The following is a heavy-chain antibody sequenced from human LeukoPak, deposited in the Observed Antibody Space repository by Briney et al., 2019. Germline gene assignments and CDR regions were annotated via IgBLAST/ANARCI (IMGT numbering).Heavy chain of an antibody. Sequence: SETLSLTCTVSGGSISSYYWSWIRQPPGKGLEWIGYIYYSGSTNYNPSLKSRVTISVDTSKNQFSLNLSSVTAADTAVYYCARTKSGWYYSDYWGQGTLVSVSS. D-gene: IGHD6-19*01. CDR2: IYYSGST. CDR1: GGSISSYY. CDR3: ARTKSGWYYSDY. J-gene: IGHJ4*02. V-gene: IGHV4-59*08.